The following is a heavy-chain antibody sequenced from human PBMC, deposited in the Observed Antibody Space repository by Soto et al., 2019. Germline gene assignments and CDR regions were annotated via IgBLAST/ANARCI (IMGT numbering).Heavy chain of an antibody. CDR3: AREDTRWFDP. J-gene: IGHJ5*02. CDR1: GVSITNYY. Sequence: KPSETLSLTCTVSGVSITNYYWSWIRQPPGKGLEWVGYVYYSGTASYNPSLKSRVAMSVDTSKKQISLKLSSVTAAHTAVYYCAREDTRWFDPWGQGTLVTVSS. V-gene: IGHV4-59*01. CDR2: VYYSGTA.